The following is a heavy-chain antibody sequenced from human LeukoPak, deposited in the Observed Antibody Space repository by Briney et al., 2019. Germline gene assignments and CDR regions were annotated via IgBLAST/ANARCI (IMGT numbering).Heavy chain of an antibody. CDR2: INDDGSDT. Sequence: GGSLRLSCSASGFTFKLYWMHWVRQVPGKRPVWVSRINDDGSDTIYADSVRGRFTISRDDAKNTVYLQMNNLRAEDTAVYYCVRGGPSTWSWGQGTLVTVSS. V-gene: IGHV3-74*01. D-gene: IGHD2-15*01. CDR3: VRGGPSTWS. CDR1: GFTFKLYW. J-gene: IGHJ5*02.